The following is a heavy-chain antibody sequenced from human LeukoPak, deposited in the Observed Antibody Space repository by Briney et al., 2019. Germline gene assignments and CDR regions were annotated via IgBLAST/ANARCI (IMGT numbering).Heavy chain of an antibody. CDR1: GFTFSSSA. CDR3: AKERQLLQGFDY. J-gene: IGHJ4*02. Sequence: GGSLRLSCAASGFTFSSSAMSWVRQVPGKGLEWVSGISASGGSTYYADSVRGRFTISRDNSKNTLYVQMNSLRDEDTAVYYCAKERQLLQGFDYWGQGTLVTVSS. CDR2: ISASGGST. D-gene: IGHD5-24*01. V-gene: IGHV3-23*01.